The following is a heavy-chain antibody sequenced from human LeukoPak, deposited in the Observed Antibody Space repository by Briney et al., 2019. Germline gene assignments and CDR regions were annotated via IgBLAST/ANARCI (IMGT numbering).Heavy chain of an antibody. Sequence: PSETLSLTCAVYGGSFSGYYWSWIRQPPGKGLEWIGEIIHRGSTYYNPSLKSRVTISVDTSKNQFSLKLSSVTAADTAVYYCARESRVVTGAVDYWGQGTLVTVSS. CDR2: IIHRGST. V-gene: IGHV4-34*12. D-gene: IGHD2-21*02. CDR1: GGSFSGYY. J-gene: IGHJ4*02. CDR3: ARESRVVTGAVDY.